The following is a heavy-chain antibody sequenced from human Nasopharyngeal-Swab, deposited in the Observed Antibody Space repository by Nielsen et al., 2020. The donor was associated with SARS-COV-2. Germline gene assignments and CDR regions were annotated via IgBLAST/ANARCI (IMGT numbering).Heavy chain of an antibody. J-gene: IGHJ3*02. CDR2: MNPHNGGT. Sequence: ASVMVSCKPSGYTFTDYYMHWVRQAPGQGLEWMGWMNPHNGGTNYEQKFQGRVTMTRETSISTGYMELRRLRPDDTGVYYCARRGSPRIVDALDIWGQGTKVTVSS. V-gene: IGHV1-2*02. D-gene: IGHD2-15*01. CDR3: ARRGSPRIVDALDI. CDR1: GYTFTDYY.